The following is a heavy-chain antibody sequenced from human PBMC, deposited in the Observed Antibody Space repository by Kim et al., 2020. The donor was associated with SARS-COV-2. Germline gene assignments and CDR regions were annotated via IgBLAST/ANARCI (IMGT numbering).Heavy chain of an antibody. CDR2: ISNDGGSS. J-gene: IGHJ6*02. Sequence: GGSLRLSCAASGFTFSTYGMNWVRQAPGKGLEWVSAISNDGGSSFDADSVKGRFTISRDNSKNILYLHMTSLRAEDTAVYYCAKREGNHGSGYMDVWGQGTTVTVSS. D-gene: IGHD3-10*01. CDR3: AKREGNHGSGYMDV. V-gene: IGHV3-23*01. CDR1: GFTFSTYG.